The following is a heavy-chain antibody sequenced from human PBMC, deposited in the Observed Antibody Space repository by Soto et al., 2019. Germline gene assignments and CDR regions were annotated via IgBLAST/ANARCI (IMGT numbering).Heavy chain of an antibody. CDR3: TRVGQWLSQNWFDP. D-gene: IGHD6-19*01. J-gene: IGHJ5*02. V-gene: IGHV3-49*03. Sequence: PGGSLRLSCAASGFTFSNAWMSWFRQAPGKGLEWVGFIRSKAYGGTTEYAASVKGRFTISRDDSKSIAYLQMNSLKTEDTAVYYCTRVGQWLSQNWFDPWGQGTLVTVSS. CDR1: GFTFSNAW. CDR2: IRSKAYGGTT.